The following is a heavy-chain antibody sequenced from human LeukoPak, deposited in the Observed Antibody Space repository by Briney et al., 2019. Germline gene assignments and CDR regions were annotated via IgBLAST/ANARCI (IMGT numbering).Heavy chain of an antibody. V-gene: IGHV4-59*12. CDR2: IYYSGST. Sequence: SETLSLTCTVSGGSISSYYWSWIRQPPGKGLEWIGYIYYSGSTKYNPSLKSRVTISVDASKNQFSLKLRSVTAADTAVYYCAREWHHVFDYWGQGNLVTVSS. CDR3: AREWHHVFDY. CDR1: GGSISSYY. D-gene: IGHD5-12*01. J-gene: IGHJ4*02.